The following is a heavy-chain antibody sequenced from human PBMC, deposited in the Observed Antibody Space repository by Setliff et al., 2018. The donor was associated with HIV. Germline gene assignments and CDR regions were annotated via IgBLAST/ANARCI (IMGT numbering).Heavy chain of an antibody. V-gene: IGHV3-48*01. D-gene: IGHD3-10*02. CDR3: ARDTMWAFDI. J-gene: IGHJ3*02. Sequence: GSLRLSCAASGLTFSTHSMNWVRQAPGKGLEWVSYISGSSSPIYYADSVKGRFTVSRDNSKNTLYLQMNSLRADDTAVYYCARDTMWAFDIWGQGTLVTVSS. CDR1: GLTFSTHS. CDR2: ISGSSSPI.